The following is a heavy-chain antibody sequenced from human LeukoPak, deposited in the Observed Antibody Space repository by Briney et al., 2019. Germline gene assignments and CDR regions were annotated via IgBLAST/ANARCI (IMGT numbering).Heavy chain of an antibody. V-gene: IGHV4-59*12. Sequence: SETLSLTCTVSGGSISSYYWSWIRQPPGKGLEWIGYIYYSGYTNYNPSLKSRVTISVDKSKNQFSLKLSSVTAADTAVYYCARGGSSSWYSRWGQGTLVTVSS. D-gene: IGHD6-13*01. CDR1: GGSISSYY. CDR2: IYYSGYT. CDR3: ARGGSSSWYSR. J-gene: IGHJ4*02.